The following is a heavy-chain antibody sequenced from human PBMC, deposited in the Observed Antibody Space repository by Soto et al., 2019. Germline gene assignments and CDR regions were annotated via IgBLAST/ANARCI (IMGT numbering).Heavy chain of an antibody. V-gene: IGHV3-64D*06. CDR2: ISSNGGST. Sequence: VGSLRLSCSASGFTFSSYAMHWVRQAPGKGLEYVSAISSNGGSTYYADSVKGRFTISRDNSKNTLYLQMSSLRAEDTAVYYCVKGIVGGYYDYGMDVWGQGTTVTVSS. J-gene: IGHJ6*02. CDR3: VKGIVGGYYDYGMDV. CDR1: GFTFSSYA. D-gene: IGHD1-26*01.